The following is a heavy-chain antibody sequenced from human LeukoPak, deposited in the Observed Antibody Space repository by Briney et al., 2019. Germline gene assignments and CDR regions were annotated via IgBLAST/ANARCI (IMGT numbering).Heavy chain of an antibody. V-gene: IGHV4-39*01. CDR3: ASYCSSTSCYRRGYYYYYGMDV. CDR2: IYYSGST. D-gene: IGHD2-2*02. CDR1: GGSISSSSYY. J-gene: IGHJ6*02. Sequence: SETLSLTCTVSGGSISSSSYYWGWIRQPPGKGLEWIGGIYYSGSTYYNPSLKSRVTISVDTSKNQFSLKLSSVTAADTAVYYCASYCSSTSCYRRGYYYYYGMDVWGQGTTVTVSS.